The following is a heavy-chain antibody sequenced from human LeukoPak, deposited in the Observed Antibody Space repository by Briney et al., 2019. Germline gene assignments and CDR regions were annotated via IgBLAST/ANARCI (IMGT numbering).Heavy chain of an antibody. CDR2: ISGYNGNI. CDR3: ARDCSGGSCYDGVDY. D-gene: IGHD2-15*01. V-gene: IGHV1-18*01. Sequence: RGASVKVSCKASGYTFTRYGISWVRQAPGQGLEWMGWISGYNGNIKYAQKVQGRVTMTTDTSTSTAYMELRSLRSDDTAVYYCARDCSGGSCYDGVDYWGQGTLVTVFS. J-gene: IGHJ4*02. CDR1: GYTFTRYG.